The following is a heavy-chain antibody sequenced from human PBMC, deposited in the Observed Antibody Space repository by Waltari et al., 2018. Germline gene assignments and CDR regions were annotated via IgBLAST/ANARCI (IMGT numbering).Heavy chain of an antibody. Sequence: QVQLVQSGAEVKKPGASVKVSCKASGYTFTDHYMHWVRQAPGQGLEWMGWINPNNGIPNYAQPFQGRVTMTRDSSISTAFLDLSRLPSDDTAVYFCARGDPSVYYTSHMAVWGKGTTLSVSS. J-gene: IGHJ6*03. V-gene: IGHV1-2*02. CDR1: GYTFTDHY. CDR2: INPNNGIP. D-gene: IGHD3-3*01. CDR3: ARGDPSVYYTSHMAV.